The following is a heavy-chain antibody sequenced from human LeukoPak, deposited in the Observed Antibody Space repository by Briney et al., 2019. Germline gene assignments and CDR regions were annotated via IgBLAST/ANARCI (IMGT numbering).Heavy chain of an antibody. CDR3: AKDWAVVVVAARYFDY. CDR2: ISGSGGST. J-gene: IGHJ4*02. D-gene: IGHD2-15*01. CDR1: GFTFSSYA. Sequence: GGSLRLSCAASGFTFSSYAMSWVRQAPGKGLEWVSAISGSGGSTCYADSVKGRFTISRDNSKNTLYLQMNSLRAEDTAVYYCAKDWAVVVVAARYFDYWGQGTLVTVSS. V-gene: IGHV3-23*01.